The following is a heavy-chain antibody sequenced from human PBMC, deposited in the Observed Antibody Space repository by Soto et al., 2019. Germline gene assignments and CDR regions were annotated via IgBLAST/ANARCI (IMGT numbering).Heavy chain of an antibody. D-gene: IGHD2-8*01. Sequence: DSVKVSCQASGYTFTSYGIFWLRQAPLQGLEWMGWISAYNGNTNYAQKLQGRVTMTTDTSTSTAYMELRSLRSDDTAVYYCARDNKGRLMGAFDIWGQGTMVT. V-gene: IGHV1-18*04. J-gene: IGHJ3*02. CDR1: GYTFTSYG. CDR2: ISAYNGNT. CDR3: ARDNKGRLMGAFDI.